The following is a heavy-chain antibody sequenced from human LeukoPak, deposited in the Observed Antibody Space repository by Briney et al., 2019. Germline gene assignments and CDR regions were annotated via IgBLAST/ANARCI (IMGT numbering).Heavy chain of an antibody. J-gene: IGHJ4*02. Sequence: GASVKVSCKASGYTFTSYYMHWVRQAPGQGLEWMGWINPNSGGTNYAQKFQGWVTMTRDTSISTAYMELSRLRSDDTAVYYCAGGAVVPAAIHPMNYWGQGTLVTVSS. CDR2: INPNSGGT. D-gene: IGHD2-2*01. CDR3: AGGAVVPAAIHPMNY. CDR1: GYTFTSYY. V-gene: IGHV1-2*04.